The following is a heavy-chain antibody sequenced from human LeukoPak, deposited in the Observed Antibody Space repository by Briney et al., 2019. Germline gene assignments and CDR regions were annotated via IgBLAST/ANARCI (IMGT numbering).Heavy chain of an antibody. CDR2: IGSDGSGT. J-gene: IGHJ4*02. Sequence: PGGSLRLSCAASGFNFRDYGMHWVREAPGKGLVWVSRIGSDGSGTKYAGSVKGRFTVYRDNAKTTLYLEMNSPRVEDTAVYYCARLGRVTGWYSVYWGQGAMATVSS. CDR1: GFNFRDYG. CDR3: ARLGRVTGWYSVY. V-gene: IGHV3-74*03. D-gene: IGHD1-26*01.